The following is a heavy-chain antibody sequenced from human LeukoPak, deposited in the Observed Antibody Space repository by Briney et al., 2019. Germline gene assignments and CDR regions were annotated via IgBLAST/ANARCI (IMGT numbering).Heavy chain of an antibody. Sequence: SVKVSCKASGFTLTSSAMQWVRQARGQRLEWIGWIVVGSGNTNYAQKFQGRVTMTRDTSISTAYMELSRLRSDDTAVYYCARDRPIYCSSTSCYGNVWFDPWGQGTLVTVSS. J-gene: IGHJ5*02. CDR1: GFTLTSSA. D-gene: IGHD2-2*01. V-gene: IGHV1-58*02. CDR3: ARDRPIYCSSTSCYGNVWFDP. CDR2: IVVGSGNT.